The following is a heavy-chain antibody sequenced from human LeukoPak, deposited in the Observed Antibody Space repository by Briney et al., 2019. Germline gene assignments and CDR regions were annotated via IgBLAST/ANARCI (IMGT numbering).Heavy chain of an antibody. CDR1: GFTFSSSW. CDR3: ARDNPPDY. Sequence: PGGSLRLSCVASGFTFSSSWMRCVRQGPGKGLEWVANIKQDGSEKSYVESVRGRFTISRDNAKNSLYLQLNSLGAEDTALYYCARDNPPDYWGQGTLVTVSS. V-gene: IGHV3-7*03. J-gene: IGHJ4*02. CDR2: IKQDGSEK.